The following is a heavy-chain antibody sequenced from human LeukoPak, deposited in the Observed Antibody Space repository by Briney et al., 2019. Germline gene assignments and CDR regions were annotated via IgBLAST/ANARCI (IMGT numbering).Heavy chain of an antibody. V-gene: IGHV3-7*03. J-gene: IGHJ4*02. D-gene: IGHD5-24*01. CDR3: AREQRTFDY. CDR1: GFTFSSYA. CDR2: IKPDGGEQ. Sequence: GGSLRLSCAASGFTFSSYAMSWVRQAPGKGLEWVANIKPDGGEQYYVDSVKGRFTISKDNADNSLYLQLSSLRAEDTAVYYCAREQRTFDYWGQGILVTVSS.